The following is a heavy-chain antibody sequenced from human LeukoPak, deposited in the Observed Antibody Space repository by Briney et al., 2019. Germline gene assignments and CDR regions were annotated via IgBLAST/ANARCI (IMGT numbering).Heavy chain of an antibody. D-gene: IGHD5-24*01. CDR3: AREKDMATFYFYAYMDV. CDR1: GFTFSRYA. V-gene: IGHV3-30*04. Sequence: PGGSLRLSCAASGFTFSRYALHWVRQTPGKGLEWVAVISYDGGKKSYAESVKGRFTITRDKFKNTLYLEKNSLILEDTAVYYCAREKDMATFYFYAYMDVWGVGTTVTVSS. CDR2: ISYDGGKK. J-gene: IGHJ6*03.